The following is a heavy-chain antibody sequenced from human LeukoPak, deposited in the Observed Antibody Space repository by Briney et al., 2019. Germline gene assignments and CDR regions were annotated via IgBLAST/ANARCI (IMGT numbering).Heavy chain of an antibody. D-gene: IGHD3-22*01. V-gene: IGHV3-66*01. J-gene: IGHJ3*02. CDR2: IYSGGST. Sequence: GGSLRLSCAASGFTFSSYAMSWVRQAPGKGLEWVSVIYSGGSTYYADSVKGRFTISRDNSKNTLYLQMNSLRAEDTAVYYCARIRWDSSGYYGAFDIWGQGTMVTVSS. CDR3: ARIRWDSSGYYGAFDI. CDR1: GFTFSSYA.